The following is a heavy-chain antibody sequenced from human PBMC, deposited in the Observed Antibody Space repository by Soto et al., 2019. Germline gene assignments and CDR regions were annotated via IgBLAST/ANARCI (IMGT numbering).Heavy chain of an antibody. V-gene: IGHV3-23*01. J-gene: IGHJ4*02. CDR1: GFTFSNYA. CDR3: AKRATGTYFDY. Sequence: GGSLRLSCAASGFTFSNYAMNWVRQALGKGLEWVSVISGSGGSTYYADSVKGRFTISRDNSKNTLYLQMNSLRAEDTAVYYCAKRATGTYFDYWGQGTLVTVSS. CDR2: ISGSGGST. D-gene: IGHD1-1*01.